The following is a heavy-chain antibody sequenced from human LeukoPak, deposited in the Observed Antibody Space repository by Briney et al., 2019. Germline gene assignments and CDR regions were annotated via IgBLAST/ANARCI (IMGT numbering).Heavy chain of an antibody. Sequence: GGSLRLSCAASGFTYTNYWMHWFRQAPGKGPLWVSRINPDATIIDYADSVKGRFTISRDNAKNLLYLQMNGLRADDTAVYYCAKDLSWNTADRWGQGTLIAVSS. D-gene: IGHD1/OR15-1a*01. J-gene: IGHJ5*02. V-gene: IGHV3-74*01. CDR1: GFTYTNYW. CDR3: AKDLSWNTADR. CDR2: INPDATII.